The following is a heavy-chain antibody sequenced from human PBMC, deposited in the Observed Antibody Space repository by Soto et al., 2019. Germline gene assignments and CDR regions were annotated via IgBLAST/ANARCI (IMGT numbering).Heavy chain of an antibody. D-gene: IGHD6-13*01. V-gene: IGHV4-61*01. CDR1: GGSVSSGSYY. CDR2: IYYSGST. CDR3: VRAAAGDQVGYFDY. J-gene: IGHJ4*02. Sequence: SETLSLTCTVSGGSVSSGSYYWSWIRQPPGKGLEWIGYIYYSGSTNYNPSLKSRVTISVDTSKNQFSLKLSSVTAADTAVYYCVRAAAGDQVGYFDYWGQGTLVTVSS.